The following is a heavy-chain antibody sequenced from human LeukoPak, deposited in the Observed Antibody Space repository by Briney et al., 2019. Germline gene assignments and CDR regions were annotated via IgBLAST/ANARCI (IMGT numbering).Heavy chain of an antibody. CDR2: IIPIFGTA. J-gene: IGHJ6*03. D-gene: IGHD6-13*01. CDR3: AKGGSSSWSYYYYYMDV. CDR1: GGTFSSYA. V-gene: IGHV1-69*05. Sequence: SVKVSCKASGGTFSSYAISWVRQAPGQGLEWMGGIIPIFGTANYAQKFQGRVTITTDESTSTAYMELSSLRSEDTAVYYCAKGGSSSWSYYYYYMDVWGKGTTVTVSS.